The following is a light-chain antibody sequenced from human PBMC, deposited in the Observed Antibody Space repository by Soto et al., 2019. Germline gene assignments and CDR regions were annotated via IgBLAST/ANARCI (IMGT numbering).Light chain of an antibody. CDR2: GAS. Sequence: TLSPSAVSVPPGERATLSCRASQSVGGDLAWYQQKPGQAPRLLIYGASSRAPGIPDRFSGSGSGTDFTLTISRLEPEDFAVYYCQQYGSSPITFGQGTRLEIK. CDR3: QQYGSSPIT. CDR1: QSVGGD. V-gene: IGKV3-20*01. J-gene: IGKJ5*01.